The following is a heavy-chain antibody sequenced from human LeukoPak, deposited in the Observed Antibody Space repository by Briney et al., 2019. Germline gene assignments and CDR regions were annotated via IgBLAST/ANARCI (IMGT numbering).Heavy chain of an antibody. J-gene: IGHJ4*02. D-gene: IGHD3-22*01. V-gene: IGHV1-69*13. CDR2: IIPIFGTA. Sequence: SVKVSCKASGGTFSSYAISWVRQAPGQGLEWMGGIIPIFGTANYAQKFQGRVTITPDESTSTAYMELSSLRSEDTAVYYCARGSILADRRYYYDSSGYYSNWGQGTLVTVSS. CDR3: ARGSILADRRYYYDSSGYYSN. CDR1: GGTFSSYA.